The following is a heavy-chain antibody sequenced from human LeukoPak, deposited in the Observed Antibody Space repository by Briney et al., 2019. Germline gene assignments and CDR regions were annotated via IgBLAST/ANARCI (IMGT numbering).Heavy chain of an antibody. D-gene: IGHD2-15*01. V-gene: IGHV1-69*13. CDR2: IIPIFGTA. CDR1: GGTFSSYA. CDR3: ARSLCSGGSCYPSSGGFDP. Sequence: ASVKVSCKASGGTFSSYAISWVRQAPGQGLEWMGGIIPIFGTANYAQKFQGRVTITADEPTSTAYMELGSLRSEDTAVYYCARSLCSGGSCYPSSGGFDPWGQGTLVTVSS. J-gene: IGHJ5*02.